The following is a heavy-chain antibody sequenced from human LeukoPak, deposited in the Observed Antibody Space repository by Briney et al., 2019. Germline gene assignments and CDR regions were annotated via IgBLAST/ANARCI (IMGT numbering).Heavy chain of an antibody. CDR2: INHSGST. V-gene: IGHV4-34*01. CDR1: GGSFSGYY. Sequence: KASETLSLTCAVYGGSFSGYYWSWIRQPPGKGLEWIEEINHSGSTNYNPSLKSRVTISVDTSKNQFSLKLSSVTAADTAVYYCARLRVGRDYSMDWYFDLWGRGTLVTVSS. J-gene: IGHJ2*01. CDR3: ARLRVGRDYSMDWYFDL. D-gene: IGHD5-24*01.